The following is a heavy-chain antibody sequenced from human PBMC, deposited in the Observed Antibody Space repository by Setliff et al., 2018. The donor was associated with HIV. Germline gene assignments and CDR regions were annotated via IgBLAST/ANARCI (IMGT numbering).Heavy chain of an antibody. CDR2: IYYNGNAY. D-gene: IGHD3-10*01. CDR1: GGSISSANYY. J-gene: IGHJ4*02. V-gene: IGHV4-30-4*08. CDR3: ARELLRSWDGSENSYKPYYFDY. Sequence: SETLSLTCTVSGGSISSANYYWSWIRQPPGKGLEWIGYIYYNGNAYYYNPSLKSRVTISVDTSKNQFSLKLSSVTAADTAVYYCARELLRSWDGSENSYKPYYFDYWGQGTLVTVSS.